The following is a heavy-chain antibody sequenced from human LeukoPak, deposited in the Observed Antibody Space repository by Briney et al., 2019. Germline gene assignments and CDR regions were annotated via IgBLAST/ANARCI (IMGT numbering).Heavy chain of an antibody. D-gene: IGHD6-19*01. CDR3: ARVVAVAGTSIGYFDY. V-gene: IGHV1-69*04. J-gene: IGHJ4*02. CDR1: GGTCSSYA. CDR2: IIPILGIA. Sequence: VASVKVSCKASGGTCSSYAISWVRQAPGQGLEWMGRIIPILGIANYAQKFQGRVTITADKSTSTAYMELSSLRSEDTAVYYCARVVAVAGTSIGYFDYWGQGTLVTVSS.